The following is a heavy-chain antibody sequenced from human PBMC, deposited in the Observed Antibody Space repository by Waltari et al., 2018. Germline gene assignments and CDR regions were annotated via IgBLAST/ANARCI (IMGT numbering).Heavy chain of an antibody. Sequence: QLQLQESGPGLVKPSETLSLTCTVSGGSISSSSYYWGWIRRPPGKGLEWIGRFYYSGSTYYNPSPKSRVAMSVDTSKNQFSLKLSSVTAADTAVYYCARDYHKIPNDAFDIWGQGTMVTVSS. D-gene: IGHD2-2*01. V-gene: IGHV4-39*07. CDR3: ARDYHKIPNDAFDI. CDR1: GGSISSSSYY. J-gene: IGHJ3*02. CDR2: FYYSGST.